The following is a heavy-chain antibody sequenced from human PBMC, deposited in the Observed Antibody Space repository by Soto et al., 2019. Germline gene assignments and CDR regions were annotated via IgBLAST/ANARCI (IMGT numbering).Heavy chain of an antibody. CDR2: IYYSGTT. D-gene: IGHD6-13*01. V-gene: IGHV4-61*01. J-gene: IGHJ6*02. CDR3: ASSNIAAAGFYYYGMDV. CDR1: GDSVNSATYY. Sequence: SETLSLTCTVSGDSVNSATYYWSWIRQPPGKGLEWIGYIYYSGTTKYNPSLKSRVTISVDTSKNQFSLKLSSVTAADTAVYYCASSNIAAAGFYYYGMDVWGRGTTVTVSS.